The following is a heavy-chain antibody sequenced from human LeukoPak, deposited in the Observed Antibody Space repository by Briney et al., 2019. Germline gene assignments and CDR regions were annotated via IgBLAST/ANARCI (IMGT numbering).Heavy chain of an antibody. CDR3: ARREDIVVFDY. D-gene: IGHD2-15*01. J-gene: IGHJ4*02. Sequence: SETLSLTCTVSGGGSISSSSYYWGWTRQPPGKGLEWIGSIYYTGSTYYNPSLKSRVTISVDTSKNQFSLKLSSVTAADTAVYYCARREDIVVFDYWGQGTLVSVSS. V-gene: IGHV4-39*01. CDR1: GGGSISSSSYY. CDR2: IYYTGST.